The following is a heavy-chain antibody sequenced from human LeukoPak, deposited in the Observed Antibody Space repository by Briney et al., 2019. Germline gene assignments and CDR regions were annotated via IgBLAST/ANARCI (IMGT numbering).Heavy chain of an antibody. CDR1: GYTFKNYD. V-gene: IGHV1-8*02. D-gene: IGHD5-24*01. CDR2: MNPNSGNT. CDR3: ARATPGGLHGYSFDY. Sequence: ASVKVPCKASGYTFKNYDINWVRQATGQGLEWMGWMNPNSGNTGFAQKFQDRVSMTRDTSINTAYMELTSLRSEDTAVYYCARATPGGLHGYSFDYWGQGTVVTVYS. J-gene: IGHJ4*02.